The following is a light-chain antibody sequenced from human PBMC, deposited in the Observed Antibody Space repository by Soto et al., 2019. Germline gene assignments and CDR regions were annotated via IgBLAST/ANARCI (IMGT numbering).Light chain of an antibody. CDR3: QQRTNWRIT. J-gene: IGKJ5*01. Sequence: EIVLTQSPATLSLSPGEIATLSCRASQSVGSSLAWYQQKPGQAPRLLINDSSNRATGIPARFSGSGSGTDFTLTISSLEPEDFAVYYCQQRTNWRITFGQGTRLEIK. CDR2: DSS. V-gene: IGKV3-11*01. CDR1: QSVGSS.